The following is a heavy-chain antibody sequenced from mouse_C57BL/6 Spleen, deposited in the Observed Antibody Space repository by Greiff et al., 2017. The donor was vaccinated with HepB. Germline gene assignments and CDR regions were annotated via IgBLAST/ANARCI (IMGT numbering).Heavy chain of an antibody. CDR1: GFTFSDYY. Sequence: EVMLVESEGGLVQPGSSMKLSCTASGFTFSDYYMAWVRQVPEKGLEWVANINYDGSSTYYLDSLKSRFIISRDNAKNILYLQMSSLKSEDTATYYCARKDNDGYYFDYWGQGTTLTVSS. CDR3: ARKDNDGYYFDY. CDR2: INYDGSST. D-gene: IGHD2-3*01. V-gene: IGHV5-16*01. J-gene: IGHJ2*01.